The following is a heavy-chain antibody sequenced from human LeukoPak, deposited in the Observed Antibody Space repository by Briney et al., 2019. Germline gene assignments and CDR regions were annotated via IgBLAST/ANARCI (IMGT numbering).Heavy chain of an antibody. V-gene: IGHV4-59*01. CDR3: ASDYYGSGSPDAFDI. D-gene: IGHD3-10*01. J-gene: IGHJ3*02. CDR1: GGSISSYY. CDR2: IYYSGST. Sequence: PSETLSLTCTVSGGSISSYYWSWIRQPPGKGLEWIGYIYYSGSTNYNPSLKSRVTISVDTSKNQFSLKLSSVTAADTAVYYCASDYYGSGSPDAFDIWGQGTMVTVSS.